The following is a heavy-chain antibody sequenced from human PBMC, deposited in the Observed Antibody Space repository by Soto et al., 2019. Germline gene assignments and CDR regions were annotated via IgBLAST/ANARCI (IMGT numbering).Heavy chain of an antibody. CDR1: GGTFSSYA. CDR2: IIPIFGTA. V-gene: IGHV1-69*13. J-gene: IGHJ5*02. D-gene: IGHD2-21*02. Sequence: SVKVSCKASGGTFSSYAISWVRQAPGQGLEWMGGIIPIFGTANYAQKFQGRVTITADESTSTAYVELSSLRSEDTAVYYCARDISGNSIWFDPWGQGTLVTVSS. CDR3: ARDISGNSIWFDP.